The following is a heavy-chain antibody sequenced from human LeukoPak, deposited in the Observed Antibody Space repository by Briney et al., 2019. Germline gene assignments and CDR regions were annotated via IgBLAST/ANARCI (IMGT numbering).Heavy chain of an antibody. D-gene: IGHD3-22*01. J-gene: IGHJ4*02. CDR1: GFTFSGSA. V-gene: IGHV3-73*01. CDR2: IRSKANSYAT. CDR3: AKGPTMIVVVVGHFDY. Sequence: GGSLRLSCAASGFTFSGSAMHWVRQASGKGLEWVGRIRSKANSYATAYAASVKGRFTISRDDSKNTAYLQMNSLRAEDTAVYYCAKGPTMIVVVVGHFDYWGQGTLVTVSS.